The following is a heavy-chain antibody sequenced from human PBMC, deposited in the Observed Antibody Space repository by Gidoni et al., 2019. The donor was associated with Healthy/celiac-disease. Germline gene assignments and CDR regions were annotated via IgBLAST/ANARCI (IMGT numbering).Heavy chain of an antibody. Sequence: VQLVESGGGVVQPGRSLRLSCAASGCPFSSYAMHWVRQAPGKGLEWLAVISYDGSNKYYADSVKGRFTISRDNSKNTLYLQMNSLRAEDTAVYYCARDQYYDSSGYYSAFDYWGHGTLVTVSS. J-gene: IGHJ4*01. D-gene: IGHD3-22*01. CDR3: ARDQYYDSSGYYSAFDY. V-gene: IGHV3-30*04. CDR2: ISYDGSNK. CDR1: GCPFSSYA.